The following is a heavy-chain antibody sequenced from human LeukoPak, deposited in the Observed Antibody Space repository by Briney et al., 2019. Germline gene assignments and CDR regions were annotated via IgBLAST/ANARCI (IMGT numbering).Heavy chain of an antibody. Sequence: GGSLRLSCAASGFTFSSYAMSWVRQAPGKGREWVSAISGSGGGTYYADSVKGRFTISRDNSKHTLYLQMNSLRAEDTALYYCARPPIVAYHDAFDLWGQGTMVTVSS. CDR3: ARPPIVAYHDAFDL. V-gene: IGHV3-23*01. CDR2: ISGSGGGT. J-gene: IGHJ3*01. D-gene: IGHD5-12*01. CDR1: GFTFSSYA.